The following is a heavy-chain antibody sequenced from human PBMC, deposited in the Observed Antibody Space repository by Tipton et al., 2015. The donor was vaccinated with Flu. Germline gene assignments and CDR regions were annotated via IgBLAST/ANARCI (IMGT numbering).Heavy chain of an antibody. CDR3: AGGTGWLIDY. V-gene: IGHV3-7*01. Sequence: SLRLSCTASGFIFNSYWMNWVRQAPGKGLEWVANIKKDGSEKYYVDSPKGRFTISRDNAKNSLYLQMNSLRVEDTAVYYCAGGTGWLIDYWGQGTLVTVSS. J-gene: IGHJ4*02. CDR2: IKKDGSEK. CDR1: GFIFNSYW. D-gene: IGHD6-19*01.